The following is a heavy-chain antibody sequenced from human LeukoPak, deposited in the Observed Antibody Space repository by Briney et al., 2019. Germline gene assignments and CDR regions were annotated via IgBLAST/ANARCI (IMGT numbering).Heavy chain of an antibody. CDR3: ARGGTNYYYMDV. Sequence: QSGGSLRLSCAASGFTFNSYAMSWVRQAPGKGLEWVSAISGSGDRTFYADSVKGRLTISRDNSKNTLYLQLNTVRAEDTALYPCARGGTNYYYMDVWGNGTTVTVSS. CDR2: ISGSGDRT. CDR1: GFTFNSYA. D-gene: IGHD3-10*01. J-gene: IGHJ6*03. V-gene: IGHV3-23*01.